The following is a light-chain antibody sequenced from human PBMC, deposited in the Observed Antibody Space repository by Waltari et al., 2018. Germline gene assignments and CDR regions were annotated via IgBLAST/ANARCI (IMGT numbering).Light chain of an antibody. CDR3: QQYYSTPQT. J-gene: IGKJ2*01. Sequence: DIVMTQSPDSLAVSLGERAPINCKSSPSVLYSSNNKNYLAWYQQKPGQPPKLLIYWASTRESGVPDRFSGSGSGTDFTLTISSLQAEDVAVYYCQQYYSTPQTFGQGTKLEIK. CDR2: WAS. V-gene: IGKV4-1*01. CDR1: PSVLYSSNNKNY.